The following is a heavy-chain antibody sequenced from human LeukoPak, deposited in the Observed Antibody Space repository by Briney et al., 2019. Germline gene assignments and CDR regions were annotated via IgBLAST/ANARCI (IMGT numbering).Heavy chain of an antibody. CDR1: GYTLSQFS. Sequence: ALVKVSCKVSGYTLSQFSTHWVRQAPGKGLEWLGVFNLENGETVYAHKFQGRLTMTEDTSTDTAYMELSSLRSEDTAVYYCASPVPSGGWYGGDAFDIWGQGTMVTVSS. J-gene: IGHJ3*02. V-gene: IGHV1-24*01. CDR2: FNLENGET. D-gene: IGHD6-19*01. CDR3: ASPVPSGGWYGGDAFDI.